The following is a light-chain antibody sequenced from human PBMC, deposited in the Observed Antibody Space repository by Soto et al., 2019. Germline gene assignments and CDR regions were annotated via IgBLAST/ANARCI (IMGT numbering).Light chain of an antibody. CDR2: DTT. CDR3: QQAVNLPYT. Sequence: DIQMTQSPTSLAASVGDRVTITCQASQDLTNFLNWYQQKPGEAPKLLIYDTTTLEEGVPSRFSGGGAGTDFTFTINGLQPEDAAIYSFQQAVNLPYTFGQGTKLEIK. CDR1: QDLTNF. V-gene: IGKV1-33*01. J-gene: IGKJ2*01.